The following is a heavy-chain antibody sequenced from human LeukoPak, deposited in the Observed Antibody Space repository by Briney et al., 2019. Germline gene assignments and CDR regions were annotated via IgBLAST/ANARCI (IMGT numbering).Heavy chain of an antibody. J-gene: IGHJ4*02. Sequence: PGGSLRLSCAASGFTFSSYEMNWVRQAPGKGLEWVSYISSSGSTIYYADSVKGRFTISRDNAKNSLYLQMNSLRAEDTAVYYCARDQAAAGRSWGQGTLVTVSS. CDR3: ARDQAAAGRS. CDR1: GFTFSSYE. D-gene: IGHD6-13*01. CDR2: ISSSGSTI. V-gene: IGHV3-48*03.